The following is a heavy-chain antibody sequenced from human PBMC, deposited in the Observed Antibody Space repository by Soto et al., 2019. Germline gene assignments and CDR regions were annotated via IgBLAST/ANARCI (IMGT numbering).Heavy chain of an antibody. CDR2: ISSTTNYI. CDR1: GFTFTRYS. V-gene: IGHV3-21*06. Sequence: GCVRLSFAASGFTFTRYSMNWVRQAPGKGLEWVSSISSTTNYIYYGDSMKGRFTISRDNAKNSLYLEMNSLRAEDTAVYYCARESEDLTSNFDYWGQGTLVTVSS. CDR3: ARESEDLTSNFDY. J-gene: IGHJ4*02.